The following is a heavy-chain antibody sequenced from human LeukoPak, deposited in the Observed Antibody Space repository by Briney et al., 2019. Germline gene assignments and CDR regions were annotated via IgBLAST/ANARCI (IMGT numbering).Heavy chain of an antibody. V-gene: IGHV1-18*01. D-gene: IGHD3-10*01. J-gene: IGHJ4*02. CDR1: GYTFTSYG. Sequence: ASVKVSCKASGYTFTSYGISWVRQAPGQGLEWMGWISANDGNTDYPQKLQGRVTMTTDTSTSTAYMELRSLRSGDTAVYYCARESHVTREDYWGQGTLATVSS. CDR2: ISANDGNT. CDR3: ARESHVTREDY.